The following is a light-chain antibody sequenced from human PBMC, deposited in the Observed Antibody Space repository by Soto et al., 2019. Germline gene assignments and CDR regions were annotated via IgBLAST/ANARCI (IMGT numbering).Light chain of an antibody. Sequence: EIVLTQSPATLSLSPGERATLSCRASQSVSSYLAWYQQKPGQAPRLLIYDASNRATGIPARFSGSGSGTDFTLTISRLEPEDFAVDYCQKYGSSPLTFGGGTKVDI. V-gene: IGKV3-11*01. CDR3: QKYGSSPLT. CDR1: QSVSSY. J-gene: IGKJ4*01. CDR2: DAS.